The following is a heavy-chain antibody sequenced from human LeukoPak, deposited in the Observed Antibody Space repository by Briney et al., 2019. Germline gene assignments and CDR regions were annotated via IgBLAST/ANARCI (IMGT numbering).Heavy chain of an antibody. CDR2: IYSGGRT. J-gene: IGHJ4*02. D-gene: IGHD3-22*01. V-gene: IGHV3-66*01. CDR1: GFTVSTNY. CDR3: ARESNSGYYLSY. Sequence: GGSLRLSCAASGFTVSTNYMSWVRQAPGKGLEWVSVIYSGGRTYYADSVKGRFTISRDDSKDTLYLQMNSLRAEDTAVYYCARESNSGYYLSYWGQGTLVTVSS.